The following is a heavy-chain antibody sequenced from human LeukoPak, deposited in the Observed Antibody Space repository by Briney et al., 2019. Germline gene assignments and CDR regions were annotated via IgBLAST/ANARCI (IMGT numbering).Heavy chain of an antibody. J-gene: IGHJ4*02. CDR2: IYTSGST. Sequence: SETLSLTCTVSGGSISSYYWSWIRQPPGKGLEWIGYIYTSGSTNYNPSLKSRVTISVDTSKNQFTLKLSSVTAADTAVYYCARHESSVSEIAAADNGPIFYWGQGALVTVSS. CDR1: GGSISSYY. D-gene: IGHD6-13*01. CDR3: ARHESSVSEIAAADNGPIFY. V-gene: IGHV4-4*09.